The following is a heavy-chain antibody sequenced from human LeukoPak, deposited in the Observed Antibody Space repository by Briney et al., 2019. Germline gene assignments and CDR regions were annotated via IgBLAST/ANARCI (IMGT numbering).Heavy chain of an antibody. CDR3: ARGGIPTGPYYYFYYMDV. CDR1: GFTFSRNV. J-gene: IGHJ6*03. Sequence: GSSLRLSCAASGFTFSRNVMHWVRQAPGKGLESVALTSYDGNNKFYADSVKGRFTISRDNSRNTLYLQMNSLRGEDAAVYSCARGGIPTGPYYYFYYMDVWGKGTAVTVSS. V-gene: IGHV3-30*01. D-gene: IGHD3-10*01. CDR2: TSYDGNNK.